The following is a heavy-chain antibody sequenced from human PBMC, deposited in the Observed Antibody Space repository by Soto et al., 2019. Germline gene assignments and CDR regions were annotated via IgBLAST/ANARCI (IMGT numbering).Heavy chain of an antibody. J-gene: IGHJ4*02. V-gene: IGHV3-23*01. CDR2: IDGSGAGT. CDR3: AKGDILTGSRQGWDY. Sequence: EVPLLESGGGLVQPGGSLRLSCVASGFTFSSYAMSWVRQAPGGGLESVSSIDGSGAGTYYSDSVRGRFTISRDNSKNTLDLRMDSLRAEDTAVYYCAKGDILTGSRQGWDYWGQGTLVTVSS. D-gene: IGHD3-9*01. CDR1: GFTFSSYA.